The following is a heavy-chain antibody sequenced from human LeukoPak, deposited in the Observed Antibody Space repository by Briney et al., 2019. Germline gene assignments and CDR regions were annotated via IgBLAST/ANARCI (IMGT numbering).Heavy chain of an antibody. V-gene: IGHV1-3*01. CDR2: INAGNGNT. D-gene: IGHD5-12*01. Sequence: ASVKVSCKASGGTFISYAISWVRQAPGQGLEWMGWINAGNGNTKYSQKFQGRVTITRDTSASTAYMELSSLRSEDTAVYYCARSPPVATTGDFDYWGQGTLVTVSS. J-gene: IGHJ4*02. CDR3: ARSPPVATTGDFDY. CDR1: GGTFISYA.